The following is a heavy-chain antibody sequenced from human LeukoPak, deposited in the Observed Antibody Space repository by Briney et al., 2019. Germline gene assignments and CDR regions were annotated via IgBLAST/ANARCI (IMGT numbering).Heavy chain of an antibody. Sequence: PGGSLRLSCTASGFPFSDYSMNWVRQAPGKGLEWISYIGISSGNTKYADSVKGRFTISADNAKNSLYLQMNSLRAEDTAVYYCVRDPGITGTSYWGQGTLVTVSS. CDR1: GFPFSDYS. CDR2: IGISSGNT. CDR3: VRDPGITGTSY. D-gene: IGHD1-20*01. J-gene: IGHJ4*02. V-gene: IGHV3-48*04.